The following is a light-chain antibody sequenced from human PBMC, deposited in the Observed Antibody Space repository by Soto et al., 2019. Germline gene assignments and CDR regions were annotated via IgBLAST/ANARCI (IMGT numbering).Light chain of an antibody. J-gene: IGLJ1*01. CDR3: SSYTSSTAYV. V-gene: IGLV2-14*01. Sequence: QSVLTQPASVSGSPGQSIPISCTGTSSDVGGYNYVSWYQLHPGKAPKLMVYEVSNRPSGVSNRFSGSKSGNTASLTISGLQAEDEADYYCSSYTSSTAYVFGTGTKVTVL. CDR2: EVS. CDR1: SSDVGGYNY.